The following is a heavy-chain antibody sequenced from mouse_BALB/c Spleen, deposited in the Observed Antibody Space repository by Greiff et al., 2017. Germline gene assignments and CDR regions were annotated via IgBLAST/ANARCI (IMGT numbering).Heavy chain of an antibody. V-gene: IGHV1-7*01. Sequence: QVQLQQSGAELAKPGASVKMSCKASGYTFTSYWMHWVKQRPGQGLEWIGYINPSTGYTEYNQKFKDKATLTADKSSSTAYMQLSSLTSEDSAVYYCARDSSCYLAYWGQGTLVTVSA. CDR1: GYTFTSYW. CDR2: INPSTGYT. CDR3: ARDSSCYLAY. J-gene: IGHJ3*01. D-gene: IGHD3-2*01.